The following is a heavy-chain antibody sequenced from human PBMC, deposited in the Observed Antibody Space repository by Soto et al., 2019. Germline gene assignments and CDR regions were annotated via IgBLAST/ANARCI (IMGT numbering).Heavy chain of an antibody. D-gene: IGHD2-2*01. V-gene: IGHV1-69*01. CDR2: IIPIVGTA. CDR1: GGTFSSYA. CDR3: ARVTEYCSSTSCYVNWFDP. J-gene: IGHJ5*02. Sequence: QVQLVQSGAEVKKPGSSVKVSCKASGGTFSSYAISWVRQAPGQGLEWMGGIIPIVGTANYAQKFQGRGRITGDESTSTAYMELSSLRCEDTAVYYCARVTEYCSSTSCYVNWFDPWGQGTLVSVSS.